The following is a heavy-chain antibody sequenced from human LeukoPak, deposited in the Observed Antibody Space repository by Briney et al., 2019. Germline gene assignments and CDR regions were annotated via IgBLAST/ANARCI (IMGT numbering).Heavy chain of an antibody. J-gene: IGHJ4*02. V-gene: IGHV4-4*09. CDR3: ATDLWETGFDY. CDR2: IYTSGTT. Sequence: SETLSLTCTVSGGSINSYYWSWIRQPPGKGLEWIGYIYTSGTTNFNPSLESRVSISVDTSKNQFSLNLGSVTAADTAVYYCATDLWETGFDYWGQGTLVTVSS. D-gene: IGHD3-3*01. CDR1: GGSINSYY.